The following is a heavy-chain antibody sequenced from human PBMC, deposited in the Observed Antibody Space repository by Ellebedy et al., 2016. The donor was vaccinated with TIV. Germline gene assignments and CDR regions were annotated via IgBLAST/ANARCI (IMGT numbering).Heavy chain of an antibody. CDR1: GGTFSSYA. J-gene: IGHJ4*02. CDR3: AILTELTGIREDYYFDY. Sequence: SVKVSXKASGGTFSSYAISWVRQAPGQGLEWMGRIIPILGIANYAQKFQGRVTITADKSTSTAYMELSSLRSEDTAVYYCAILTELTGIREDYYFDYWGQGTLVTVSS. D-gene: IGHD7-27*01. CDR2: IIPILGIA. V-gene: IGHV1-69*04.